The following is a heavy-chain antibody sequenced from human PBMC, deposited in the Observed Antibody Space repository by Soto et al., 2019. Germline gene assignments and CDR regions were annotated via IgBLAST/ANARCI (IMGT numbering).Heavy chain of an antibody. Sequence: SETLSLTCTVSGGSISSYYWSWIRQPPGKGLEWIGYIYYSGSTNYNPSLKSRVTISVDTSKNQFSLKLSSVTAADTAVYYCASGTQLGRYYYYYMGVWGKGTTVTVSS. CDR2: IYYSGST. V-gene: IGHV4-59*08. D-gene: IGHD6-6*01. CDR3: ASGTQLGRYYYYYMGV. CDR1: GGSISSYY. J-gene: IGHJ6*03.